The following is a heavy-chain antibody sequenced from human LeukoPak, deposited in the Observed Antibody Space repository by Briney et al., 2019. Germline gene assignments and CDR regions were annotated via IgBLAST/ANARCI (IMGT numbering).Heavy chain of an antibody. CDR3: AKKGTAATLDY. V-gene: IGHV3-9*01. CDR2: ITWNSGSI. CDR1: GFTFDDYV. J-gene: IGHJ4*02. Sequence: GGSLGLSCAASGFTFDDYVMHWVRQAPGKGLEWVSGITWNSGSIGYADSVKGRFTISRDNAKNSLYLQMNSLGAEDTALYYCAKKGTAATLDYWGQGTLVTVSS. D-gene: IGHD2-15*01.